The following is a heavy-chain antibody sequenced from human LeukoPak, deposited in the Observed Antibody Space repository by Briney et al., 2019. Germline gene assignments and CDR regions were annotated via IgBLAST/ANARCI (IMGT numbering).Heavy chain of an antibody. Sequence: SETLSLTCAVYGGSVSGYYWSWIRQPPGKGLEWIGEISRRGRTNYNPSLKGRVTMSVDTPKNQFALKVNPVTAADTAVYYCARIPLYFLEPFDYWGQGILVTVSS. D-gene: IGHD3-3*01. CDR1: GGSVSGYY. J-gene: IGHJ4*02. V-gene: IGHV4-34*01. CDR2: ISRRGRT. CDR3: ARIPLYFLEPFDY.